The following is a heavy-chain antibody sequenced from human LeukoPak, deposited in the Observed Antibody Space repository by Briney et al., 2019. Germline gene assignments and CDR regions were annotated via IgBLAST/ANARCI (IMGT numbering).Heavy chain of an antibody. J-gene: IGHJ4*02. CDR3: ARVPNHDDSGDYVDY. V-gene: IGHV1-8*01. D-gene: IGHD4-17*01. CDR2: MNPNSGNT. CDR1: GYTFTSYD. Sequence: GASVKVSCKASGYTFTSYDINWVRQATGQGLEWMGWMNPNSGNTGYAQKFQGRVSMKRNTSISPAYMELSSLRSEETAVHYCARVPNHDDSGDYVDYWGQGTLVTVSS.